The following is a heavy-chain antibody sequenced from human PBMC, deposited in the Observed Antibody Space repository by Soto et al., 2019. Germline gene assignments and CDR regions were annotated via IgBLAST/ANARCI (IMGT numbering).Heavy chain of an antibody. J-gene: IGHJ4*02. D-gene: IGHD1-1*01. V-gene: IGHV1-8*01. CDR3: ARVGGNWNDDYFDY. Sequence: QVQLVQSGAEVKKPGASVKVSCKVSGYTFSDHDINWVRQASGQGPEWLGWMNPNSGDTGYAQNLQGRVTMTRDTSKRTAYMELSSLRSEDTAVYYCARVGGNWNDDYFDYWGQGTLVTVSS. CDR2: MNPNSGDT. CDR1: GYTFSDHD.